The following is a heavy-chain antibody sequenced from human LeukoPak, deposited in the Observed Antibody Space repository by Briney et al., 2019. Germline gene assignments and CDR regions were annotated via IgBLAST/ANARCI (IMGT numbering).Heavy chain of an antibody. J-gene: IGHJ6*02. CDR3: AREGSPMVRGAPALGMDV. V-gene: IGHV3-33*01. CDR2: IWYDGSNK. Sequence: GRSLRLSCAASGFTFSSYGMHWVRQAPGKGLEWVAVIWYDGSNKYYADSVKGRFTISRDNSKNTLYLQMNSLRAEDTAVYYWAREGSPMVRGAPALGMDVWGQGTTVTVSS. CDR1: GFTFSSYG. D-gene: IGHD3-10*01.